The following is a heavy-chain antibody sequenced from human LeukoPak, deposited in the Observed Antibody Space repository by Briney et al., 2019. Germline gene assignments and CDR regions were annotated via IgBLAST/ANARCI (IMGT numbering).Heavy chain of an antibody. CDR1: GFTFSSYA. CDR3: AKAASAVTRYYED. D-gene: IGHD3-16*01. J-gene: IGHJ4*02. V-gene: IGHV3-23*01. CDR2: ISGSGGST. Sequence: PGGSLRLSCAASGFTFSSYAMGWVRQAPGKGLEWVSAISGSGGSTYYADSVKGRFITSRDNSRNTVHLQMSSLRAEDTAVYFCAKAASAVTRYYEDWGQGTLVTVSS.